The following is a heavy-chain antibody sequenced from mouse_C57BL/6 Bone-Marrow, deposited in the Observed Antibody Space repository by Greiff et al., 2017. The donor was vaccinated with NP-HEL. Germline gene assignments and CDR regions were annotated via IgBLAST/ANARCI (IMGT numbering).Heavy chain of an antibody. CDR1: GFSLSTSGMG. J-gene: IGHJ2*01. CDR3: ARREAYYSKGFDY. D-gene: IGHD2-5*01. CDR2: IYWDDDK. Sequence: QVQLKESGPGILQSSQTLSLTCSFSGFSLSTSGMGVSWIRQPSGNGLEWLAHIYWDDDKRYNPSLKSRLTISKDTSRNQVFLKITSVDTADTATYYCARREAYYSKGFDYWGQGTTLTVSS. V-gene: IGHV8-12*01.